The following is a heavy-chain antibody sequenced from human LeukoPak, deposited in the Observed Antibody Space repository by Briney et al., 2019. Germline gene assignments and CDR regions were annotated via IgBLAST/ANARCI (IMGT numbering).Heavy chain of an antibody. J-gene: IGHJ3*02. V-gene: IGHV1-69*13. Sequence: GASVKVSCKASGGTFRTYGFNWVRQAPGQRPEWLGGLIPFFCTPNYAQKFQGRVTITADDSTSTAYMELSSLRSEDTAVYYCAKALIIGYCSGGSCYTEDAFDIWGQGTMVTVSS. CDR1: GGTFRTYG. CDR2: LIPFFCTP. CDR3: AKALIIGYCSGGSCYTEDAFDI. D-gene: IGHD2-15*01.